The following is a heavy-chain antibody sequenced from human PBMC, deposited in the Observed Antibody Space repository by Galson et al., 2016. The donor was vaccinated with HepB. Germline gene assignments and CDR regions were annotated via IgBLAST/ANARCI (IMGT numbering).Heavy chain of an antibody. V-gene: IGHV3-30*04. Sequence: SLRLSCAASGFALSSYPMYWVRQTPGKGLECVATITYDGRFKLYADSVKGRFTVSRANSKSALHLQMDSLRPDDTAVYYCVRGSMGWFYPWGQGALVTVSS. J-gene: IGHJ5*02. D-gene: IGHD2-8*01. CDR1: GFALSSYP. CDR3: VRGSMGWFYP. CDR2: ITYDGRFK.